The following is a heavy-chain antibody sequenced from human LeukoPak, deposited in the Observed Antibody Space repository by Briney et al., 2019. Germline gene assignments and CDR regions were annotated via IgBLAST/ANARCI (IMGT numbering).Heavy chain of an antibody. Sequence: ASVKVSCKASGYTFTSYDINWVRQATGQGLEWMGWMNPNSGNTGYAQNFQGRVTITRNTSISTACMELSSLRSEDTAVYYCARGATVTHYYYYYMDVWGKGTTVTISS. CDR3: ARGATVTHYYYYYMDV. D-gene: IGHD4-17*01. CDR1: GYTFTSYD. V-gene: IGHV1-8*03. CDR2: MNPNSGNT. J-gene: IGHJ6*03.